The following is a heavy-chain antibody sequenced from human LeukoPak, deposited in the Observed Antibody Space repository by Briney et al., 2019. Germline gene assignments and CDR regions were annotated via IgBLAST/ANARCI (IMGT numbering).Heavy chain of an antibody. J-gene: IGHJ6*03. D-gene: IGHD2/OR15-2a*01. CDR3: AKDGEGLSNLYSYMDV. CDR2: IVGISDTT. V-gene: IGHV3-23*01. CDR1: GFNFSSYA. Sequence: PGVSLRLSCAASGFNFSSYAMSWVRQAPGKGLEWVSTIVGISDTTYSADSLKGRVTISRDNSKNTLYLQMNSLRAEDTAVYYCAKDGEGLSNLYSYMDVWGTGTTVTV.